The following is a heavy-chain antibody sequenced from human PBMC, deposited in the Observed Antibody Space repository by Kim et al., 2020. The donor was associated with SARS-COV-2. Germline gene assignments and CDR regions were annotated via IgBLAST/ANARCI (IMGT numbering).Heavy chain of an antibody. Sequence: GGSLRLSCAASGFTFSDAWMGWVRQAPGKGLEWIGRIKSKTGGETADYAAPVKGRFAISRDDSRSTLYLHMSSLITADSAVYYCTTVGAGGSGTYTF. CDR2: IKSKTGGETA. D-gene: IGHD3-10*01. J-gene: IGHJ3*01. V-gene: IGHV3-15*01. CDR3: TTVGAGGSGTYTF. CDR1: GFTFSDAW.